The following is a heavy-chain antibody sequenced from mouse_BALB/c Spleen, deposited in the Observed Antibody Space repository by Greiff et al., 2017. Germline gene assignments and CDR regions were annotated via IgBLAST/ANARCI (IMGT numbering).Heavy chain of an antibody. Sequence: EVQGVESGGGLVKPGGSLKLSCAASGFAFSSYDMSWVRQTPEKRLEWVAYISSGGGSTYYPDTVKGRFTISRDNAKNTLYLQMSSLKSEDTAMYYCARQGQLGLYFDDWGQGTTLTVSS. CDR1: GFAFSSYD. CDR3: ARQGQLGLYFDD. J-gene: IGHJ2*01. D-gene: IGHD3-2*01. CDR2: ISSGGGST. V-gene: IGHV5-12-1*01.